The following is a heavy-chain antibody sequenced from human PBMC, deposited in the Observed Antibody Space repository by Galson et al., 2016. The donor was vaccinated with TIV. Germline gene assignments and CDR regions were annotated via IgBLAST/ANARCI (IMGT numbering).Heavy chain of an antibody. CDR1: GFTFSDYY. Sequence: SLRLSCAASGFTFSDYYMSWIRQAPGKGLEWVSYISSSGSIIYYADSVKGRFTISRDNAKNSMYLQLNSLRAADTAVYYCARDRAHSGSYLRLARFYGMDVWGQGTTVTVSS. CDR3: ARDRAHSGSYLRLARFYGMDV. V-gene: IGHV3-11*01. CDR2: ISSSGSII. J-gene: IGHJ6*02. D-gene: IGHD1-26*01.